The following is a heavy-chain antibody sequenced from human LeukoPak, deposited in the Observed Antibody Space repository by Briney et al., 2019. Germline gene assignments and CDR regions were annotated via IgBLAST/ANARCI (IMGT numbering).Heavy chain of an antibody. CDR1: GFTFSSYA. V-gene: IGHV3-30*04. CDR2: ISYDGSNK. CDR3: ARGRYCSGGSCHNWFDP. Sequence: GGSLRLSCAASGFTFSSYAMHWVRQAPGKGLEWVAVISYDGSNKYYADSVKGRFTISRDNSKNTLYLQMNSLRAEDTAVYYCARGRYCSGGSCHNWFDPWGQGTLVTVSS. D-gene: IGHD2-15*01. J-gene: IGHJ5*02.